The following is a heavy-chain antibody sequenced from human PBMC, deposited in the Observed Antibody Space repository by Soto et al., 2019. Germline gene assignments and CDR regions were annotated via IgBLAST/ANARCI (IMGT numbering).Heavy chain of an antibody. J-gene: IGHJ4*02. CDR1: GYTFTSYG. CDR2: ISVYNDNT. Sequence: QVQLVQSGAELKKPGASVKVSCKGSGYTFTSYGISWVRQAPGQGLEWMGWISVYNDNTRYAQKVQGRVTMTTDTSTSTAYMELRSLRSDDTAVYYCARDRVRYCSGGSCYVFDNWGQGTLVTVSS. CDR3: ARDRVRYCSGGSCYVFDN. D-gene: IGHD2-15*01. V-gene: IGHV1-18*01.